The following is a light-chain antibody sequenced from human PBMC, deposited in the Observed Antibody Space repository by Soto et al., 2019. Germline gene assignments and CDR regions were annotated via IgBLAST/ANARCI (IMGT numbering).Light chain of an antibody. V-gene: IGKV1-5*01. J-gene: IGKJ1*01. Sequence: IQMTQSPASVSASPGDRVTITCRASQSISSWLAWYQQKPGKAPKLLIYDASSLESGVPSRFSGSGSGTEFTLTISSLQPDDFATYYCLQDYNYPQTFGQGTKVDIK. CDR2: DAS. CDR3: LQDYNYPQT. CDR1: QSISSW.